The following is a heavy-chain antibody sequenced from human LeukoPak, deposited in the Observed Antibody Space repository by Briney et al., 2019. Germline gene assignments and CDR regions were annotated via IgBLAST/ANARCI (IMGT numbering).Heavy chain of an antibody. V-gene: IGHV1-46*01. CDR1: GYTFTSYY. D-gene: IGHD6-13*01. CDR2: INPSGGST. CDR3: ARVGSSSWLSAEYFQH. Sequence: GASVKVSCKASGYTFTSYYMHWVRQAPGQGLEWMGIINPSGGSTSYAQKFQGRVTMTRDTSTSTVYMELSSLRSEDTAVYYCARVGSSSWLSAEYFQHWGQGTLVTVSS. J-gene: IGHJ1*01.